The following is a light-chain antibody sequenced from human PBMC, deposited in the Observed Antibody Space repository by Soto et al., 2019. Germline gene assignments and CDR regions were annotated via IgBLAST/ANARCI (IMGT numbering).Light chain of an antibody. Sequence: ALSQPASVSGSPGQSITISCTGTGSDVGGYNYVSWYQQHPGKAPKVMIYDVSNRPSGVSNRFSGSKSGNTASLTISGLQAEDEADYYCSSYTSASTPLVFGGGTKLTVL. CDR2: DVS. CDR1: GSDVGGYNY. CDR3: SSYTSASTPLV. V-gene: IGLV2-14*01. J-gene: IGLJ2*01.